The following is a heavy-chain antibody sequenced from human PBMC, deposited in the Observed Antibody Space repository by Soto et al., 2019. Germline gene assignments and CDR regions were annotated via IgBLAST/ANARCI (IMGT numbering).Heavy chain of an antibody. Sequence: SETLSLTCAVYGGSFSGYYWSWIRQLPGKGLEWIGEINHSGSTNYNPSLKSRVTISVDTSKNQFSLKLSSVTAADTAVYYCAGYCSSTSCSFDYWGQGTLVTVSS. CDR3: AGYCSSTSCSFDY. CDR1: GGSFSGYY. D-gene: IGHD2-2*01. CDR2: INHSGST. V-gene: IGHV4-34*01. J-gene: IGHJ4*02.